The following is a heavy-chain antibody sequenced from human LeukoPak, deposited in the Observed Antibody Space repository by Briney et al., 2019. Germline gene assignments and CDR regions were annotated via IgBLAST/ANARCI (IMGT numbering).Heavy chain of an antibody. Sequence: SQTLSLTCTVSGGSISSGGYYWSWIRQPPGKGLEWIGYIYHSGSTYYNPSLKSRVTISVDTSKNQFSLKLSSVTAADTAVCYCARAGDPYYYYGMDVWGQGTTVTVS. CDR1: GGSISSGGYY. CDR3: ARAGDPYYYYGMDV. V-gene: IGHV4-30-2*01. CDR2: IYHSGST. J-gene: IGHJ6*02.